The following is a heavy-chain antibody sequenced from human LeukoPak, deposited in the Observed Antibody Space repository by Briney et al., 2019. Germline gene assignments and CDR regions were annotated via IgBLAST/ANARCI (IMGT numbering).Heavy chain of an antibody. CDR3: ARDRQGGYYPDAFDI. V-gene: IGHV4-4*07. CDR1: GGSISSYY. Sequence: SETLSLTCTVSGGSISSYYWSWIRQPAGKGLEWIGRICTSGSTNYNPSLKSRVTMSVDTSKDQFSLKLSSVTAADTAVYYCARDRQGGYYPDAFDIWGQGTMVTVSS. J-gene: IGHJ3*02. D-gene: IGHD3-22*01. CDR2: ICTSGST.